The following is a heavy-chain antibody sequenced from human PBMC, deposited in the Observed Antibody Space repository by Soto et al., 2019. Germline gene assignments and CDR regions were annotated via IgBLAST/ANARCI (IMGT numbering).Heavy chain of an antibody. D-gene: IGHD1-26*01. CDR3: ARDKTQGAGWFDP. V-gene: IGHV4-30-4*01. J-gene: IGHJ5*02. CDR1: GDSIDNDDYY. CDR2: ISNSGST. Sequence: SETLSLTCTVSGDSIDNDDYYWSWIRQPPGKGLEWIGYISNSGSTFHNPSLRGRLSMSIDTSKNQFSLRLTSVTADDTAVYYCARDKTQGAGWFDPWGRGTLVTVSS.